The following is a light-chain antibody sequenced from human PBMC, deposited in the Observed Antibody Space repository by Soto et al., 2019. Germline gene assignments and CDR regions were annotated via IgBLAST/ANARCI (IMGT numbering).Light chain of an antibody. V-gene: IGKV3-20*01. Sequence: ENVLTHSPGTLSLSPGERATLSGRASQSISSSYLDWYQPKPGQTPRRLIYHASNRSTGIPDRFSASGSGTDFNLTISTLAPEDFAVYYCQEYGDSLLTFGGVTKVEIK. J-gene: IGKJ4*01. CDR2: HAS. CDR1: QSISSSY. CDR3: QEYGDSLLT.